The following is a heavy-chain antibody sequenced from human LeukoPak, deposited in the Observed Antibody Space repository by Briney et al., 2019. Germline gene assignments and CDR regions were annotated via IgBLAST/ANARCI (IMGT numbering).Heavy chain of an antibody. J-gene: IGHJ4*02. D-gene: IGHD2-15*01. V-gene: IGHV3-21*01. CDR3: ARARGYCSGGSCFSYVPYYFDY. Sequence: GGSLRLSCAASGFTFSSYSMNWVRQAPGKGLEWVSSISSSSSYIYYADSVKGRFTISRDNAKNSLYLQINSLRAEDTAVYYCARARGYCSGGSCFSYVPYYFDYWGQGTLVTVSS. CDR1: GFTFSSYS. CDR2: ISSSSSYI.